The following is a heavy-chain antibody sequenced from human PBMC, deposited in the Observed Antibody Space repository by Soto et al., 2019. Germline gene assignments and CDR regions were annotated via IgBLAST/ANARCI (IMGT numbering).Heavy chain of an antibody. CDR2: VYYRGIS. J-gene: IGHJ4*02. CDR1: GGSVTNCLYY. Sequence: SETLSLXXTXSGGSVTNCLYYWGWIRQSPGKGLEWIGSVYYRGISXXXXPVKSRVTISVDTSKNQFSLNLNSVTASDTAVYFCVSQRTXXXXXXYFDXXXXGALV. V-gene: IGHV4-39*01. D-gene: IGHD4-17*01. CDR3: VSQRTXXXXXXYFDX.